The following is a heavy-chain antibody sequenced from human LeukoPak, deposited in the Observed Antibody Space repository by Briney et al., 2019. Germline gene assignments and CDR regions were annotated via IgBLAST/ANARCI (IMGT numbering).Heavy chain of an antibody. CDR1: GFSFSSYA. V-gene: IGHV3-23*01. Sequence: GGSLRLSCAASGFSFSSYAMSWVRQAPGKGLECVSVISGSGGSTYYADSVKGRFTISRDKSKNTVYLQMNSLRAEDTAVYYCARDGPEKAAAGGTFDYWGQGTLVTVSS. J-gene: IGHJ4*02. D-gene: IGHD6-13*01. CDR3: ARDGPEKAAAGGTFDY. CDR2: ISGSGGST.